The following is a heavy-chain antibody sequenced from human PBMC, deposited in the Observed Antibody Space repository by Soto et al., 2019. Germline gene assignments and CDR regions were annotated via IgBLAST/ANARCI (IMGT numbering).Heavy chain of an antibody. CDR3: AKDQGCSGGSCYPGYFDY. Sequence: QVQLVESGGGVVQPGRSLRLSCAASGFTFSSYGMHWVRQAPGKGLEWVAVISYDGSNKYYADSVKGRFTISRDNSKKTLYLQMNSLRAEDTDVYYCAKDQGCSGGSCYPGYFDYWGQGTLVTVSS. J-gene: IGHJ4*02. V-gene: IGHV3-30*18. D-gene: IGHD2-15*01. CDR1: GFTFSSYG. CDR2: ISYDGSNK.